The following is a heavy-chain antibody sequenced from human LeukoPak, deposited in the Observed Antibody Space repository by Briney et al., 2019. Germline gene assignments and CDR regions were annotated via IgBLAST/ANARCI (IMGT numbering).Heavy chain of an antibody. Sequence: GGSLRLSCAASGFTFSVYEMNWVRQAPGRGLEWISYISTVGTTYYADSVKGRFTISRDNAKNSLYLQMNSLRAEDTAVYYCARSDYDSSGYGHFDYWGQGTLVTVSS. CDR3: ARSDYDSSGYGHFDY. CDR2: ISTVGTT. CDR1: GFTFSVYE. D-gene: IGHD3-22*01. V-gene: IGHV3-48*03. J-gene: IGHJ4*02.